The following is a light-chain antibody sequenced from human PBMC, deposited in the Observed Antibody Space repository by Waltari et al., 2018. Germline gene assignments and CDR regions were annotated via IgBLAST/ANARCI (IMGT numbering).Light chain of an antibody. CDR1: QSITSY. V-gene: IGKV1-39*01. CDR3: QQYNLWPWT. CDR2: GAS. J-gene: IGKJ1*01. Sequence: DIQMTQSPSSLSASVGARVIIPCRTSQSITSYLNWYQQKPGKAPKLLIYGASSLQSGVPSRFSGSGSGTDFTLTISSLQSEDFAIYYCQQYNLWPWTFDQGTKVDIK.